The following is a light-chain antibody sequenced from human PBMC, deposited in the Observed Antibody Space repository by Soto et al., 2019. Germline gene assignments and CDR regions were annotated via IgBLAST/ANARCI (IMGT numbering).Light chain of an antibody. V-gene: IGKV3-20*01. J-gene: IGKJ1*01. CDR2: GAS. CDR3: QQYNSYSWT. CDR1: QSLRSSY. Sequence: EVVLTQSPNTLSLSPGERATLSCWASQSLRSSYLAWYQRKPGQAPRLLMFGASRRATGIPDRFNGSGSGTDFILTISSLQPDDFATYYCQQYNSYSWTFGQGTKVEIK.